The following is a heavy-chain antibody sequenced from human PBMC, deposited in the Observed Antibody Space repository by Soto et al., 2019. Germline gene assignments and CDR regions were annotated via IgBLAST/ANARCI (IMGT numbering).Heavy chain of an antibody. CDR1: GFSFGDAW. CDR2: IKSEAYGGTT. Sequence: EVQLVESGGGLVKPGGSLRLSCAASGFSFGDAWMNWVRQAPGKGLEWVGRIKSEAYGGTTEFAAAVRGRFSISRDDSGNMVYLQMNGLTTDDTAVYHCTTFPRVTANEHWGQGALVTVSS. V-gene: IGHV3-15*07. J-gene: IGHJ1*01. CDR3: TTFPRVTANEH. D-gene: IGHD2-21*02.